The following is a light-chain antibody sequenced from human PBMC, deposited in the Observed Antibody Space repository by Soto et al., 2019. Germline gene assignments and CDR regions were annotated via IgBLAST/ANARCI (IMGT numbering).Light chain of an antibody. V-gene: IGLV2-23*01. Sequence: QSVLTQPASVSGSPGQSTTISCTGTSSDIGSYNFVSWYRQRPGKAPKLMIFEASKRPSGVPYRFSGSKSANTASLTISGLQAEDEADYYCFSYAGSTTWVFGGGTKLTVL. J-gene: IGLJ3*02. CDR2: EAS. CDR3: FSYAGSTTWV. CDR1: SSDIGSYNF.